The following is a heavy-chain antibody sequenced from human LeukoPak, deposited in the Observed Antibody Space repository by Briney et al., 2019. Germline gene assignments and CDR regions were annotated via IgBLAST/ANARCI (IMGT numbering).Heavy chain of an antibody. Sequence: SETLSLTCTVSGGSICSLYWSWMRQSPGKGLEWIGYIYFSGSTNYNPSLKSRVTMSVDTSKNQFSLKLSSVTAADTAMYYCARGGFSGSWYQNWFDSWGQGTLVTVSS. CDR1: GGSICSLY. CDR3: ARGGFSGSWYQNWFDS. J-gene: IGHJ5*01. D-gene: IGHD6-13*01. V-gene: IGHV4-59*01. CDR2: IYFSGST.